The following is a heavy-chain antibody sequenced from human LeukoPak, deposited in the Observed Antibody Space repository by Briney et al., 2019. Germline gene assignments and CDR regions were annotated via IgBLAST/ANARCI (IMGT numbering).Heavy chain of an antibody. Sequence: GASVRVSCQASGYTFTGYYIHWVRQAPGQGLEWLGWISPNTGGTHYAQNFQDRVTVTRDTSISTAYMDLSRLRSGDTAVYYCARDRGYSGYDVWGQGTLVTVSS. CDR2: ISPNTGGT. CDR1: GYTFTGYY. CDR3: ARDRGYSGYDV. J-gene: IGHJ4*02. V-gene: IGHV1-2*02. D-gene: IGHD5-12*01.